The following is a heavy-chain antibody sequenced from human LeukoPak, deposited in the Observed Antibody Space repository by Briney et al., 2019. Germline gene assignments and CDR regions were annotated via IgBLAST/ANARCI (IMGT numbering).Heavy chain of an antibody. CDR1: GFTISDFA. V-gene: IGHV3-23*01. CDR2: IGGTGEK. Sequence: PGGSLRFSCAASGFTISDFAMNWVRQAPGKGLEWVSVIGGTGEKHSTDSVKGRFTISRDNSKNTLSLQMNSLRPEDTAVYYCAKDSWPRNYIYDPFDIWGQGTMVTVSS. CDR3: AKDSWPRNYIYDPFDI. D-gene: IGHD5-24*01. J-gene: IGHJ3*02.